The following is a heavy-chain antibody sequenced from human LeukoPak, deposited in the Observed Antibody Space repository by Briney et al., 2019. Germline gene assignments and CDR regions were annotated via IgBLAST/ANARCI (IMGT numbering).Heavy chain of an antibody. CDR2: ICPDGTGI. V-gene: IGHV3-74*01. CDR1: GFIFSLYC. J-gene: IGHJ4*02. Sequence: GGSLRLSCAASGFIFSLYCMHWVRQAPGRGPMWVSRICPDGTGISYADSVKARFTTSRDNAKNTVYLQMNGLREEDTAVYYCVRDFRSADYWGQGTLVTVSS. CDR3: VRDFRSADY.